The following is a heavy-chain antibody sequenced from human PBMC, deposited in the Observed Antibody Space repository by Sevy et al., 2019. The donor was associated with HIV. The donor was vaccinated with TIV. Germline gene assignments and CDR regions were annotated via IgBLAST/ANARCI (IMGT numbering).Heavy chain of an antibody. D-gene: IGHD3-10*01. J-gene: IGHJ5*02. V-gene: IGHV3-7*01. Sequence: GESLKISCVASGFTFNTYWMSWVRQAPGKGLEWVANIKHDGSDKYYVDSVKGRFTISRDNAKNSLYLQMNGLRAEDTAVYYCARDVLYPFDPWGQGTLVTVSS. CDR2: IKHDGSDK. CDR3: ARDVLYPFDP. CDR1: GFTFNTYW.